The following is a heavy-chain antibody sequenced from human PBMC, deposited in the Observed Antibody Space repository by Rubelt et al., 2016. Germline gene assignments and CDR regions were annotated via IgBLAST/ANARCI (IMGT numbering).Heavy chain of an antibody. J-gene: IGHJ5*02. CDR3: ARNYYDGSGFTFDP. CDR1: GGSFSDYY. D-gene: IGHD3-22*01. V-gene: IGHV4-34*01. Sequence: QVQLQQWGAGLLKPSETLSLTCAVYGGSFSDYYWSWIRQPPGKGLEWIGEINHSGSTNYNPSLKSRVTLSVDTSKKQVSLRLSSVTAADTAVYYCARNYYDGSGFTFDPWGQGTLVTVSS. CDR2: INHSGST.